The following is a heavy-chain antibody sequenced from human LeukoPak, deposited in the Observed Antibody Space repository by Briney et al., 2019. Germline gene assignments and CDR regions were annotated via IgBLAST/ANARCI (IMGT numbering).Heavy chain of an antibody. CDR1: GYTFTGYY. Sequence: GASVKVSCKASGYTFTGYYMHWVRQAPGQGLEWMGWINPNSGGTNYAQKFQGRVTMTRDTSISTAYMELSSLRSEDTAVYYCARALQDYYYDNSGYSLDYWGQGTLVTVSS. J-gene: IGHJ4*02. V-gene: IGHV1-2*02. CDR2: INPNSGGT. CDR3: ARALQDYYYDNSGYSLDY. D-gene: IGHD3-22*01.